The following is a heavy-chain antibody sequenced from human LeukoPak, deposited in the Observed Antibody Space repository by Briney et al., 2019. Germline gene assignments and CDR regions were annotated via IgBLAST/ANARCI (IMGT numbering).Heavy chain of an antibody. D-gene: IGHD3-22*01. CDR2: LYHSGST. Sequence: SETLSLTCAVSGYSFSSGYYWGWIRQPPGKGLEWIGSLYHSGSTYYNPSLRSRVTIAMDTSKNQFSLKLSSVTAADSAVYYCARDTGYYDGDGRYYFDYWGQGTLVSVSS. V-gene: IGHV4-38-2*02. CDR1: GYSFSSGYY. J-gene: IGHJ4*02. CDR3: ARDTGYYDGDGRYYFDY.